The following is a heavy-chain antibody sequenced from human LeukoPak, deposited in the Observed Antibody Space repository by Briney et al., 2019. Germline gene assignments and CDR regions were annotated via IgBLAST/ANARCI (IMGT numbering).Heavy chain of an antibody. CDR2: ICSAGGT. CDR1: GFTVSNTY. D-gene: IGHD6-19*01. CDR3: ARDSNGPAF. J-gene: IGHJ4*02. Sequence: PGGSLRLSCAASGFTVSNTYMSWVRQAPGRGLEWVSVICSAGGTFYSDSVKGRFTISRDYSKNTLYLQMNSLRADDTAMYYCARDSNGPAFWGQGTLVTVSS. V-gene: IGHV3-53*01.